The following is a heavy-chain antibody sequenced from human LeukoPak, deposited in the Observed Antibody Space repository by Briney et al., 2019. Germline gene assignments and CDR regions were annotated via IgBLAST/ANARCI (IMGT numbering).Heavy chain of an antibody. CDR1: GGTFSSYA. Sequence: GASVKVSCKASGGTFSSYAISWVRQAPGQGLEWMGGIIPIFGTANYAQKFQGRVTITADESTSTAYMELSSLRSEDTAVYYCARVSGNCGGDCYSADYWGQGTLVTVSS. J-gene: IGHJ4*02. CDR3: ARVSGNCGGDCYSADY. D-gene: IGHD2-21*02. V-gene: IGHV1-69*13. CDR2: IIPIFGTA.